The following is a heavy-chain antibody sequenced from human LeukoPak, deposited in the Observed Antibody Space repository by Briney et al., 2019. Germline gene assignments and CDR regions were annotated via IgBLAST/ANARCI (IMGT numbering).Heavy chain of an antibody. Sequence: PVKVSCKASGGTFSSYAISWVRQAPGQGLEWMGGIIPIFGTANYAQKFQGRVTITADESTSTAYMELSSLRSEDTAVYYCAREVGATNWFDPWGQGTLVTVSS. D-gene: IGHD1-26*01. CDR2: IIPIFGTA. J-gene: IGHJ5*02. CDR1: GGTFSSYA. V-gene: IGHV1-69*13. CDR3: AREVGATNWFDP.